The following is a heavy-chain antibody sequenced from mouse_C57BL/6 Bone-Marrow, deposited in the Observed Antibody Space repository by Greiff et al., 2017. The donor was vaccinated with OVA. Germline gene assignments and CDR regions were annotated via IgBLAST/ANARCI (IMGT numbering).Heavy chain of an antibody. J-gene: IGHJ2*02. CDR1: GYTFTNYW. Sequence: QVQLQQPGAELVRPGTSVKLSCKASGYTFTNYWMHWVKQRPGQGLEWIGVIAPSDSYINYNQKFKGRATLTVDTSSSTAYMHLSSLTSEDSAVYYCAHCGSRLYLHYWGQGTSLTGSS. V-gene: IGHV1-59*01. D-gene: IGHD1-1*01. CDR3: AHCGSRLYLHY. CDR2: IAPSDSYI.